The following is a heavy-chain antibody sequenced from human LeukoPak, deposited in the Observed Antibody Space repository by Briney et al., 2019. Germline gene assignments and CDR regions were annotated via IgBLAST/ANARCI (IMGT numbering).Heavy chain of an antibody. Sequence: GGTLSLSCAASGFTFSSYGMSWVRQAPGKGLEWVSAISGSGGSTYYADSVKGRFTISRDNSKNTLYLQMNSLRAEDTAVYYCAKDAGYDSSGPFDYWGQGTLVTVSS. V-gene: IGHV3-23*01. J-gene: IGHJ4*02. D-gene: IGHD3-22*01. CDR2: ISGSGGST. CDR3: AKDAGYDSSGPFDY. CDR1: GFTFSSYG.